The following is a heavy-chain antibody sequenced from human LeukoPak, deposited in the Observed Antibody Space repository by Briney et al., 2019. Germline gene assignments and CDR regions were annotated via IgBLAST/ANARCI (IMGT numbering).Heavy chain of an antibody. V-gene: IGHV4-39*07. Sequence: SGTLSLTCAVSGGSISSSSYYWGWIRQPPGKGLEWIGSIYYSGSTYYNPSLKSRVTISVDTSKNQFSLKLSSVTAADTAVYYCARDIRYGCNNGVCHPGWGQGTLVTVSS. CDR1: GGSISSSSYY. D-gene: IGHD2-8*01. CDR3: ARDIRYGCNNGVCHPG. CDR2: IYYSGST. J-gene: IGHJ4*02.